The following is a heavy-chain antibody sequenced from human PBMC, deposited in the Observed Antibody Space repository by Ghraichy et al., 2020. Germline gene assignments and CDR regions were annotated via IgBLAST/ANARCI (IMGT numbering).Heavy chain of an antibody. CDR2: IYHSGST. D-gene: IGHD5-12*01. CDR1: GGSISSGGYS. V-gene: IGHV4-30-2*01. CDR3: ASSFFSGYDSTVFDY. J-gene: IGHJ4*02. Sequence: SETLSLTCAVSGGSISSGGYSWSWIRQPPGKGLEWIGYIYHSGSTYYNPSLKSRVTISVDRSKNQFSLKLSSVTAADTAVYYCASSFFSGYDSTVFDYWGQGTLVTVSS.